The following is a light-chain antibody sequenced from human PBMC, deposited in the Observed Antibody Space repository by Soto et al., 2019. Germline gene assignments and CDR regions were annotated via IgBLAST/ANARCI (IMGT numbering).Light chain of an antibody. Sequence: DIQMTQSPSTLCGSVGDRVTIACRASQTISSWLAWYQQKPGKAPKLLIYKASTLKRGVPSRFSGSGAGTEFTLTSSSLQPDDFATYYCQHYNSYSEAFGQGTKVDIK. CDR2: KAS. V-gene: IGKV1-5*03. J-gene: IGKJ1*01. CDR3: QHYNSYSEA. CDR1: QTISSW.